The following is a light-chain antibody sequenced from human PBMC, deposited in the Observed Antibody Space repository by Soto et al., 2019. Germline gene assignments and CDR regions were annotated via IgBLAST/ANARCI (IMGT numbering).Light chain of an antibody. CDR2: DAS. V-gene: IGKV3-11*01. J-gene: IGKJ5*01. CDR3: QQRSNWPPIT. CDR1: QSVSSY. Sequence: EIVLTQSPATLSLSPGERATLSCSASQSVSSYLAWYQQKPGQAPRLLIYDASNRATGIPARFSGSGSGTGFTLTISSLEPEDFAVYYCQQRSNWPPITFGQGTRLEIK.